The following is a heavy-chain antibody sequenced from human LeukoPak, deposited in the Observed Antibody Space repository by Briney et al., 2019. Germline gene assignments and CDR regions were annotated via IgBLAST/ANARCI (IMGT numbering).Heavy chain of an antibody. CDR3: VRALGYCSCGSCYYYDY. J-gene: IGHJ4*02. CDR1: GYRFSSYW. D-gene: IGHD2-15*01. V-gene: IGHV5-51*01. CDR2: IYPGDSET. Sequence: GESLKISCKGSGYRFSSYWIGWVRQMPGKGLGWMGIIYPGDSETRYSPSFQGQVTISADKSISTAYLQWSSLKASDTAMYYCVRALGYCSCGSCYYYDYWGQGTLVTVSS.